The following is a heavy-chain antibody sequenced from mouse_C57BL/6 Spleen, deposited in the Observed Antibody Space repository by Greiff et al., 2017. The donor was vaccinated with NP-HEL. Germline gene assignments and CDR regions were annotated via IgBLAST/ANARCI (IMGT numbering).Heavy chain of an antibody. D-gene: IGHD3-1*01. CDR2: IDPSDSYT. V-gene: IGHV1-69*01. CDR3: ARVGLAFAY. Sequence: QVQLKQPGAELVMPGASVKLSCKASGYTFTSYWMHWVKQRPGQGLEWIGEIDPSDSYTNYNQKFKGKSTLTVDKSSSTAYMQLSSLTSEDSAVYYCARVGLAFAYWGQGTLVTVSA. CDR1: GYTFTSYW. J-gene: IGHJ3*01.